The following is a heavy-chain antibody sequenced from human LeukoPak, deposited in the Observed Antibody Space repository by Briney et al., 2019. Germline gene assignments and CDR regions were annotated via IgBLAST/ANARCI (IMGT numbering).Heavy chain of an antibody. CDR1: GFTFSSYS. J-gene: IGHJ4*02. Sequence: GGSLRLSCAASGFTFSSYSMNCVRQAPGKGLEWVSSISSSSSYIYYADSVKGRFTISRDNAKNSLYLQMNSLRAEDTAVYYCARDWDGSGTSLDYWGQGTLVTVSS. D-gene: IGHD3-10*01. CDR3: ARDWDGSGTSLDY. CDR2: ISSSSSYI. V-gene: IGHV3-21*01.